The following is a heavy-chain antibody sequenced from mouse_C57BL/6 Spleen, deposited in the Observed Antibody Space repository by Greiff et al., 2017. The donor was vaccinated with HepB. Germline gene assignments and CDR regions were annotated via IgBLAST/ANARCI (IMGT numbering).Heavy chain of an antibody. D-gene: IGHD4-1*01. CDR2: IDPSDSYT. CDR3: ARRGQTGTSDY. Sequence: QVQLKQPGAELVKPGASVKLSCKASGYTFTSYWMQWVKQRPGQGLEWIGEIDPSDSYTNYNQKFKGKATLTVDTSSSTAYMQLSSLTSEDSAVYYCARRGQTGTSDYWGQGTTLTVSS. CDR1: GYTFTSYW. J-gene: IGHJ2*01. V-gene: IGHV1-50*01.